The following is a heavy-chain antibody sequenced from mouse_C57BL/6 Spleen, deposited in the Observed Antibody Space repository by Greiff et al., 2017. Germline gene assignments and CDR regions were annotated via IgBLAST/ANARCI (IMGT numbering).Heavy chain of an antibody. V-gene: IGHV5-17*01. D-gene: IGHD1-1*01. J-gene: IGHJ3*01. CDR3: ARRGITTVGGFAY. CDR1: GFTFSDYG. CDR2: ISSGSSTI. Sequence: EVQGVESGGGLVKPGGSLKLSCAASGFTFSDYGMHWVRQAPEKGLEWVAYISSGSSTIYYADTVKGRFTISRDNAKNTLFLQMTSLRSEDTARYYCARRGITTVGGFAYWGQGTLVTVSA.